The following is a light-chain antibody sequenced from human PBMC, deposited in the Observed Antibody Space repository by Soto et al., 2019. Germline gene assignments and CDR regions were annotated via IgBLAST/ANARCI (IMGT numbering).Light chain of an antibody. CDR3: SSYTSGSTLVV. CDR1: SSDVGAYNY. CDR2: EVT. J-gene: IGLJ2*01. Sequence: QSVLTQPASVSGSPGQSITISCIGSSSDVGAYNYVSWYQQHPGKAPRLMIYEVTNRPSGVSNRFSGSKSGNTASLTISGLRAEDEADYYCSSYTSGSTLVVFGGGTKVTVL. V-gene: IGLV2-14*01.